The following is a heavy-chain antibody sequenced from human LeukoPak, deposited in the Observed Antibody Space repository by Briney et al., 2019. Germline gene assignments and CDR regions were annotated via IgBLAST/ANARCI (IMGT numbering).Heavy chain of an antibody. J-gene: IGHJ4*02. D-gene: IGHD3-22*01. CDR3: GYYDSSGYYYGRLRY. CDR1: GFTFSSYA. CDR2: ISGSGDNT. Sequence: GGSLRLSCAASGFTFSSYAMSWVRQAPGKGLEWVSGISGSGDNTYYADSVKGRFTISRDNSKNTLYLQMSSLRAEDTATYFCGYYDSSGYYYGRLRYWGQGTPVTVSS. V-gene: IGHV3-23*01.